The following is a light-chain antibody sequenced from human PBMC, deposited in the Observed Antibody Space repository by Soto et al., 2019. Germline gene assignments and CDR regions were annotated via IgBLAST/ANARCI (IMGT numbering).Light chain of an antibody. CDR3: QQYNRYSS. V-gene: IGKV1-5*01. CDR1: QSLSSW. J-gene: IGKJ1*01. Sequence: DIQMTQSPSTLSASVGDRVTITCRASQSLSSWLAWYQQKPGKAPKLLIYHASSLESGVPSRFSGSGAGAEFSITISSLQPDDFATYYCQQYNRYSSFGQGTKVDIK. CDR2: HAS.